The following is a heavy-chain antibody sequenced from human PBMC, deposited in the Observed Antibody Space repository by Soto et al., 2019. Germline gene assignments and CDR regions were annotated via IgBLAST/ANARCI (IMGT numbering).Heavy chain of an antibody. CDR3: ARDLLSGANYYAY. CDR1: GFAFSNFA. D-gene: IGHD6-19*01. CDR2: ISGGSDFI. Sequence: LGGSLRLSCEASGFAFSNFAMNWVRQAPGKGLEWVSSISGGSDFIYYTDSVKGRFTISRDNAKNTLYLQMTGLGGDDTAVYYCARDLLSGANYYAYWGQGTLVTVSS. J-gene: IGHJ4*02. V-gene: IGHV3-21*01.